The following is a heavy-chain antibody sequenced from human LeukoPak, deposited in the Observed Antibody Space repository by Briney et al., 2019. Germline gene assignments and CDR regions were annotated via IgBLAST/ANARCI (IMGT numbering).Heavy chain of an antibody. J-gene: IGHJ4*02. CDR2: LYHTGGT. V-gene: IGHV4-30-2*01. CDR3: ARSITFGGVIED. D-gene: IGHD3-16*02. CDR1: GDPINSGGYY. Sequence: SQTLSLTCTVSGDPINSGGYYWSWIRQPPGKGLEWIGYLYHTGGTNYKPSLKSRVTISLDTSKNQFSLKLSSVTAADTAVYYCARSITFGGVIEDWGQGTLVTVSS.